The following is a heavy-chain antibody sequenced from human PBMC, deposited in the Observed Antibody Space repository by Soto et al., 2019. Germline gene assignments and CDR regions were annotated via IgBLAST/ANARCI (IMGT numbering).Heavy chain of an antibody. V-gene: IGHV1-69*12. CDR3: ASSDYYYYGMDV. J-gene: IGHJ6*02. Sequence: QVQLVQSGAEVKKPGSSVKVSCKASGGTFSSYAISWVRQAPGQGLEWMGGIIPIFGTANYAQRFQGRVTITADESTSTAYMDLSSLRSEDTAVYYCASSDYYYYGMDVWGQGTTVTVSS. CDR1: GGTFSSYA. D-gene: IGHD3-10*01. CDR2: IIPIFGTA.